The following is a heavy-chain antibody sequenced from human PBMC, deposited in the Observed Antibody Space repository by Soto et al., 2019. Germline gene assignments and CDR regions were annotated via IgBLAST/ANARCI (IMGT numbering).Heavy chain of an antibody. CDR2: IIPILGIA. J-gene: IGHJ4*02. D-gene: IGHD2-2*02. V-gene: IGHV1-69*04. CDR1: GGTFSSYT. Sequence: GASVKVSCKASGGTFSSYTISWVRQAPGQGLEWMGRIIPILGIANYAQKFQGRVTITADKSTSTAYMELSSLRSEDTAVYYCARDSEIVIVPAAIRYLDYWGQGTLVTVSS. CDR3: ARDSEIVIVPAAIRYLDY.